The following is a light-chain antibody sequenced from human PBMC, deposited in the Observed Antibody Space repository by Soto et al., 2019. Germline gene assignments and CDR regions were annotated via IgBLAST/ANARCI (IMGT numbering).Light chain of an antibody. CDR1: QNINNW. Sequence: GDRVTITCRASQNINNWIAWYQQKPGKAPKFLIYDASTLESGVPSRFSGSGFGTDFTLTISRLEPEDFAVYYCQYYGSSHSNTFGQGTRLEIK. J-gene: IGKJ5*01. CDR3: QYYGSSHSNT. V-gene: IGKV1-5*01. CDR2: DAS.